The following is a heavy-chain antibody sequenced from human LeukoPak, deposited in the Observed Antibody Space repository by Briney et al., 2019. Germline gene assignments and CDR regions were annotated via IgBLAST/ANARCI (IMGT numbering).Heavy chain of an antibody. J-gene: IGHJ6*02. CDR2: INHSGST. CDR3: ARDGGRWYGDYVYYYYGMDV. V-gene: IGHV4-34*01. CDR1: GGSFSGYY. Sequence: SETLSLTCAVYGGSFSGYYWSWIRQPPGKGLEWIGEINHSGSTNYNPSLKSRVTISVDTSKNQFSLKLSSVTAADTAVYYCARDGGRWYGDYVYYYYGMDVWGQGTTVTVSS. D-gene: IGHD4-17*01.